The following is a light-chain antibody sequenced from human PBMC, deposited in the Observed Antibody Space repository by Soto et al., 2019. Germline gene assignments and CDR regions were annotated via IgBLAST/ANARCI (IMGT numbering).Light chain of an antibody. V-gene: IGKV3-15*01. Sequence: EIVMTQSPATLSVSPGERATLSCRASQSVSSNLAWYQQKPCQAPRLLIYGASTRATGIPARFSGSGSGTDLTLTISSLQSEDFAVYSCQQYNNWPPLTFGGGTKVEIK. CDR2: GAS. CDR1: QSVSSN. CDR3: QQYNNWPPLT. J-gene: IGKJ4*01.